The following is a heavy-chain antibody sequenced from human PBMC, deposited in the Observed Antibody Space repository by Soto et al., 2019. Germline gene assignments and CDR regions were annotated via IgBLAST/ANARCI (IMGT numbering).Heavy chain of an antibody. CDR1: GFTFSSYG. D-gene: IGHD3-10*01. Sequence: QVQLVESGGGVVQPGRSLRLSCAASGFTFSSYGMHWVRQAPGKGLEWVAVIWYDGSNKYYADSVKGRFTISRDNSKKPLYLQMNSLRAEDTAVYYCARNYGSGSYAVNYWGQGTLVTVSS. CDR2: IWYDGSNK. CDR3: ARNYGSGSYAVNY. J-gene: IGHJ4*02. V-gene: IGHV3-33*01.